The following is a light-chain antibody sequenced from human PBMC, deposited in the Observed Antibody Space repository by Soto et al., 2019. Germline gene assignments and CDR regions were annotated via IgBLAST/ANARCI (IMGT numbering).Light chain of an antibody. Sequence: DIQMTQSPSSLSASVGDRVTIACRASQSIGSYLHWYQQKPGKAPKLLIYAASSLQSGVPSRFSGSGSGTDFTLAISSLQPEDFATYYCQQSYSTLWTFGQGTKVEIK. J-gene: IGKJ1*01. CDR1: QSIGSY. CDR2: AAS. CDR3: QQSYSTLWT. V-gene: IGKV1-39*01.